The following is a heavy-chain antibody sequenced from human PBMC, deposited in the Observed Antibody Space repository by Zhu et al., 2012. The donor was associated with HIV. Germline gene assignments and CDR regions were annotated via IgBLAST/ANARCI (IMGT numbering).Heavy chain of an antibody. CDR1: GGSITDPGYF. D-gene: IGHD6-19*01. CDR3: AKSRTSGWYSYAFDV. Sequence: QVQLQGSGPRLLKPSETLSLTCTVSGGSITDPGYFWAWIRQPPGKGLEWIGSVYYSGDTYDSPSLKSRLTISVDTSKNQFSLQLRSLTAADTAVYYCAKSRTSGWYSYAFDVWGQRESGQRLF. V-gene: IGHV4-39*01. CDR2: VYYSGDT. J-gene: IGHJ3*01.